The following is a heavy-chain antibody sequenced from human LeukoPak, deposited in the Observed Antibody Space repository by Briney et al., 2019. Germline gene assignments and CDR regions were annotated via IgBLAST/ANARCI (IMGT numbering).Heavy chain of an antibody. CDR3: AKGGGPYYYDSSGYSGRHFDY. D-gene: IGHD3-22*01. J-gene: IGHJ4*02. CDR1: GFTFSSYA. Sequence: PGGSLRLSCAASGFTFSSYAMSWVRQAPGKGLEWVSAISGSGGSTYYADSVKGRFTISRDNSKNTLYLQMNSLRAEDTAVYYCAKGGGPYYYDSSGYSGRHFDYWGQGTLVTVSS. V-gene: IGHV3-23*01. CDR2: ISGSGGST.